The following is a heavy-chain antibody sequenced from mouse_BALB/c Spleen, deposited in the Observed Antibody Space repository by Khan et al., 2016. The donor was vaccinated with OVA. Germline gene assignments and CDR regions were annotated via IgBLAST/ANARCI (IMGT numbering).Heavy chain of an antibody. V-gene: IGHV3-2*02. J-gene: IGHJ4*01. CDR1: GYSITSDYA. D-gene: IGHD4-1*01. CDR3: ASELRRDYAMDY. Sequence: VQLQQSGPGLVKPSQSLSLTCTVTGYSITSDYAWNWIRQFPGNKLEWMGYISYSGSTTYNPSLKSRISITRDTSKNQFFLQLNSVTTEDTATYYCASELRRDYAMDYWGQGTSVTVSS. CDR2: ISYSGST.